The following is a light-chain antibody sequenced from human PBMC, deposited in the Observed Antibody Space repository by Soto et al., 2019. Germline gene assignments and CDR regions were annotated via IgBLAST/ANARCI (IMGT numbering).Light chain of an antibody. Sequence: QSVLTQSPSASASLGASVKLTCTLSSGHSSYAIAWHQKQPGQGPRYLMDLNNDGSHTKGDGIPDRFSGSSSGADRYLIISSRQSEDEADYYCQTWGTGFQFFGGGTKLTVL. J-gene: IGLJ2*01. CDR3: QTWGTGFQF. V-gene: IGLV4-69*01. CDR2: LNNDGSH. CDR1: SGHSSYA.